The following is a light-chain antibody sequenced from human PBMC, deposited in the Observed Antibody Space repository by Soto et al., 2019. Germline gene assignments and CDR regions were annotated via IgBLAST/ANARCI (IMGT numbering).Light chain of an antibody. CDR2: EVT. Sequence: ALTQPASVSGSPGQSIAISCTGTRSDVGAYNYVSWYQQHPGKAPKLMISEVTNRPSGVSDRFSGSKSGNTASLTISGLQAEDEADYYCNSYTTRSTYVFGTGTKVTVL. CDR1: RSDVGAYNY. J-gene: IGLJ1*01. V-gene: IGLV2-14*01. CDR3: NSYTTRSTYV.